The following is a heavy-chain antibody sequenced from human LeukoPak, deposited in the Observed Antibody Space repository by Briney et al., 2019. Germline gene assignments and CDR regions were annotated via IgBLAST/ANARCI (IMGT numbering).Heavy chain of an antibody. CDR3: ARDSRVTRARY. CDR2: IYYSGST. J-gene: IGHJ4*02. V-gene: IGHV4-30-4*08. Sequence: SWFRQPPGKGLEWIGYIYYSGSTYYNPSLKSRVTISVDTSKNQFSLKLSSVTAADTAVYYCARDSRVTRARYWGQGTLVTVSS. D-gene: IGHD3-22*01.